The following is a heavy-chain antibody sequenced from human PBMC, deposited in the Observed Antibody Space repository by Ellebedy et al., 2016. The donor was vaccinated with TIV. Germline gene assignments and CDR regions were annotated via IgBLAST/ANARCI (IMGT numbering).Heavy chain of an antibody. Sequence: ASVKVSCKVSGYTLTELSMHWVRQAPGKGLEWMGGFDPEDGETIYAQKFQGRVTMTEDTPTDTAYMELSSLRSEDTAVYYCATRGHVGATYYYYYGMDVWGQGTTVTVSS. D-gene: IGHD1-26*01. J-gene: IGHJ6*02. V-gene: IGHV1-24*01. CDR2: FDPEDGET. CDR3: ATRGHVGATYYYYYGMDV. CDR1: GYTLTELS.